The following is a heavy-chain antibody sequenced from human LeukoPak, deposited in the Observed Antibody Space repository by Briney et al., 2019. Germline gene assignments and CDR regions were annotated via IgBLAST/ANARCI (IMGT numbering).Heavy chain of an antibody. CDR2: IIGSGGST. Sequence: SGGSLRLSCAASGFTFSSYAMSWVRQAPGKGLEWVSAIIGSGGSTYYADSVKGRFTISRDNSKNTLYLQMNSLRAEDTAVYYCAKDAEYYYDSSGYPYYFDYWGQGTLVTVSS. J-gene: IGHJ4*02. CDR1: GFTFSSYA. V-gene: IGHV3-23*01. CDR3: AKDAEYYYDSSGYPYYFDY. D-gene: IGHD3-22*01.